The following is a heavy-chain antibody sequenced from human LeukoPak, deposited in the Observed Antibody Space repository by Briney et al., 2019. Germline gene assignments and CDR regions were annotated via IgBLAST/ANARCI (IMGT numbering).Heavy chain of an antibody. Sequence: PSETLSLTCTVSGGSISSSSYYWGWIRQPPGKGLEWIGSIYYSGSAYYNPSLKSRVTISVDTSKNQFSLRLSSVTAADTAVYYCARLRVRGYGYGPWEGPTWLDYWAQGTLVTVSS. J-gene: IGHJ4*02. V-gene: IGHV4-39*07. CDR2: IYYSGSA. CDR1: GGSISSSSYY. D-gene: IGHD5-18*01. CDR3: ARLRVRGYGYGPWEGPTWLDY.